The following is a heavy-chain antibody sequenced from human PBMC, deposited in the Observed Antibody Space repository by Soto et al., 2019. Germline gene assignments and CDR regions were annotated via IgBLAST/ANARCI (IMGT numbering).Heavy chain of an antibody. CDR1: GFPFSSYG. CDR3: ARDGVVATIEQQWLVAYGMDV. J-gene: IGHJ6*02. V-gene: IGHV3-33*01. D-gene: IGHD5-12*01. Sequence: QVQLVESGGGVVQPGRSLRLSCAASGFPFSSYGMHWVRQAPGKGLEWVAVIWYDGSNKYYADSVKGRFTISRDNSKNTLYLQMNSLRAEDTAVYYCARDGVVATIEQQWLVAYGMDVWGQGTTVTVSS. CDR2: IWYDGSNK.